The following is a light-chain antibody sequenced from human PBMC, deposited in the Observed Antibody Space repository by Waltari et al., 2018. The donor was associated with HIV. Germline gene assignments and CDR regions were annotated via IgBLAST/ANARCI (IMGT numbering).Light chain of an antibody. CDR2: KNN. V-gene: IGLV1-47*01. CDR3: GVWDDNLRGV. J-gene: IGLJ2*01. Sequence: QAVLTQPPSASASSGQKITISCSGGASNVGSHYVFWSHQFPCGAPKLLLYKNNQRSSGVPDRFSGSKSGTSASLTISGLRSEDEGIYFCGVWDDNLRGVFGGGTRLTVL. CDR1: ASNVGSHY.